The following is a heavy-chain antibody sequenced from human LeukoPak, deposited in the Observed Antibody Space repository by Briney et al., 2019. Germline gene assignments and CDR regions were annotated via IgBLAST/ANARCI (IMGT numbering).Heavy chain of an antibody. CDR2: ISAYNGNT. V-gene: IGHV1-18*01. J-gene: IGHJ4*02. CDR3: ARGGIDEQWLVKLDY. Sequence: GASVKVSCKPSGYTFTRYGISWVRQAPGQGLEWMGWISAYNGNTNYAQKLQGRVTMTTNTSTSTAYMELRSLRSDDTAVYYCARGGIDEQWLVKLDYWGQGTLVTVSS. D-gene: IGHD6-19*01. CDR1: GYTFTRYG.